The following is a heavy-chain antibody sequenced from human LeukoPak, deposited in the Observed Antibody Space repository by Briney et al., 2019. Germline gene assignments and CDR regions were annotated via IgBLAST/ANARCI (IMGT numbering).Heavy chain of an antibody. Sequence: ASVSVSFKSSVYTLTIYHINWLRHASGQGLGWRGWMNPHHGDSAYAQNLQGRVPITAPTSTNTAYSELRILRSDYTAVYFCAKTTSLTPSGYVYSGQGTLVTVSS. J-gene: IGHJ4*02. CDR1: VYTLTIYH. D-gene: IGHD4-17*01. CDR3: AKTTSLTPSGYVY. V-gene: IGHV1-8*03. CDR2: MNPHHGDS.